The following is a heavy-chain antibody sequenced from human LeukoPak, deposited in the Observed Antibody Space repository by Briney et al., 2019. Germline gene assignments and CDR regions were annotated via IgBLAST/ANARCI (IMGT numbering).Heavy chain of an antibody. J-gene: IGHJ4*02. CDR3: AKGIYSGSYSPFDY. D-gene: IGHD1-26*01. Sequence: GGSLRLSCAASGFTFGSYGIYWVRQAPGKGLEWVAGIRYDGSDRSYADPEKGRFTISRDNSKNTLYLQMNSLRAEDTAVYYCAKGIYSGSYSPFDYWGQGTLVTVSS. CDR1: GFTFGSYG. CDR2: IRYDGSDR. V-gene: IGHV3-30*02.